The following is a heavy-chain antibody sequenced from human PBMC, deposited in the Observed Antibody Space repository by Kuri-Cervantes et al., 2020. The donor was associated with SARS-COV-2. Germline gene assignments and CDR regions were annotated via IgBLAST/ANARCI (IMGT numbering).Heavy chain of an antibody. Sequence: GSLRLSCAVSGYSIGSGYYWGWIRQPPGKGLEWIGSIYHSGSTYYNPSLKSRVTISVDTSKNQFSLKLSSVTAADTAVYYCARPAAAPTEPDAFDIWGQGTMVTVSS. CDR3: ARPAAAPTEPDAFDI. CDR2: IYHSGST. D-gene: IGHD6-13*01. V-gene: IGHV4-38-2*01. CDR1: GYSIGSGYY. J-gene: IGHJ3*02.